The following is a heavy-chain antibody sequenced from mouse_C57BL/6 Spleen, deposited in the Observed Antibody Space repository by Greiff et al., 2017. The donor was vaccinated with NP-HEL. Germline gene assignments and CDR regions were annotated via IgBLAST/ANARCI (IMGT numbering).Heavy chain of an antibody. CDR2: IDPEDGDT. CDR3: IDGYDGYTWGFAY. Sequence: EVQLQQSGAELVRPGASVKLSCTASGFNIKDYYMHWVKQRPEQGLEWIGRIDPEDGDTEYAPKFQGKATMTADTSSNTAYLPLSSLTSEDTAVYYCIDGYDGYTWGFAYWGQGTLVTVSA. J-gene: IGHJ3*01. V-gene: IGHV14-1*01. CDR1: GFNIKDYY. D-gene: IGHD2-3*01.